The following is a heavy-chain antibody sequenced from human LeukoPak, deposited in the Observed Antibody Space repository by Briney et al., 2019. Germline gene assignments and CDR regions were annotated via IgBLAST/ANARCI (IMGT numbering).Heavy chain of an antibody. CDR2: ISSSSRYI. J-gene: IGHJ4*02. CDR1: GFSFSTWS. CDR3: ARENHGSFDY. D-gene: IGHD1-14*01. V-gene: IGHV3-21*01. Sequence: GGSLRLSCAASGFSFSTWSVNWVRQAPGKGLEWVSSISSSSRYIYYADSVKGRFTISRDNAKNSLYLQMNSLRVEDTAVYYCARENHGSFDYWGQGTLVTVSS.